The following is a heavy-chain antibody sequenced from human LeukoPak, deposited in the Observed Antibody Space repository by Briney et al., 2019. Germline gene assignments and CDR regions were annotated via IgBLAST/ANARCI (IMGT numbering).Heavy chain of an antibody. CDR2: INPNSGDT. J-gene: IGHJ4*02. CDR1: GYTFTGYY. V-gene: IGHV1-2*02. D-gene: IGHD6-19*01. Sequence: ASVKVSCKASGYTFTGYYIHWVRQAPGQGLEWMGWINPNSGDTNYARKFQGRVTMTRDTSISTAYMELSRLRSDDTAVYYCVRLAVAGTDFDYWGQGTLVTVSS. CDR3: VRLAVAGTDFDY.